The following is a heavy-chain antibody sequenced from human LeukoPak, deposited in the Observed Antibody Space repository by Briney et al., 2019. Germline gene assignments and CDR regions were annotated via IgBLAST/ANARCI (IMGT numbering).Heavy chain of an antibody. V-gene: IGHV4-39*01. CDR2: IYNSGST. D-gene: IGHD1-26*01. J-gene: IGHJ4*02. Sequence: PSETLSLTCSVSGGSISSSTYYWGWIRQPPGKGLEWIGNIYNSGSTYYNPSLKSRVTISVDTSKNQFSLKLSSVTAADTAVYYCARWGELRYFDYWGQGTLVTVSS. CDR3: ARWGELRYFDY. CDR1: GGSISSSTYY.